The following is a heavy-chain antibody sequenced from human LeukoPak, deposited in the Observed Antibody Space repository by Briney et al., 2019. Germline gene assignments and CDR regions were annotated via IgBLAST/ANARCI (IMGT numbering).Heavy chain of an antibody. CDR2: IIPIFGTA. CDR1: GGTFSSYA. Sequence: ASVKVSCKASGGTFSSYAISWVRQAPGQGLEWMGGIIPIFGTANYAQKFQGRVTVTADESTSTAYMELSSLRSEDTAVYYCAREVAAAGYYYYGMDVWGQGTTVTVSS. J-gene: IGHJ6*02. CDR3: AREVAAAGYYYYGMDV. V-gene: IGHV1-69*01. D-gene: IGHD6-13*01.